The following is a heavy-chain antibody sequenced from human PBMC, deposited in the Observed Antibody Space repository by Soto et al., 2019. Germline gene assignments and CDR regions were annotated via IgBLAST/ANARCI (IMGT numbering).Heavy chain of an antibody. CDR1: GGSFSGYY. CDR2: INHSGRT. CDR3: ASGSWSGITIGRGHAVDI. Sequence: QVQLQQWGAGLLKPSETLSLTCAVYGGSFSGYYWSWIRQPPGKGLEWLGEINHSGRTNYNPSLKSRVSISVDTSKNQFSLKLSSVNAADTAVYYCASGSWSGITIGRGHAVDIWGQGTMVTVSS. J-gene: IGHJ3*02. V-gene: IGHV4-34*01. D-gene: IGHD3-10*01.